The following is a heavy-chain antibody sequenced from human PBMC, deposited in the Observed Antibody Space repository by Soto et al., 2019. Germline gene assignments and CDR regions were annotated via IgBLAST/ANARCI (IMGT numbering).Heavy chain of an antibody. D-gene: IGHD1-26*01. J-gene: IGHJ5*02. CDR2: IIPIFGTA. CDR1: GGTFSSYA. CDR3: ARGRGRFLRWFPWWLDP. V-gene: IGHV1-69*13. Sequence: ASVKVSCKASGGTFSSYAISWVRQAPGQGLEWMGGIIPIFGTANYAQKFQARVTITADESTSTAYMELSSLRSEDTAVYYCARGRGRFLRWFPWWLDPWGQGTMVPVYS.